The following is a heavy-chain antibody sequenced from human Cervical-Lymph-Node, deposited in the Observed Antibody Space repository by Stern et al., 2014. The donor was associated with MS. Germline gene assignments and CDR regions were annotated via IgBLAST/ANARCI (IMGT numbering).Heavy chain of an antibody. D-gene: IGHD1-26*01. Sequence: VQLVESGGGVVQPGRSLRLSWAASGFTFSSYGMHWVRQAPGTGLEWVAVIWYDGSNKYYADSVKGRFTISRDNSKNTLYLQMNSLRAEDTAVYYCARGGGSWGYFDYWGQGTLVTVSS. CDR3: ARGGGSWGYFDY. CDR1: GFTFSSYG. CDR2: IWYDGSNK. J-gene: IGHJ4*02. V-gene: IGHV3-33*01.